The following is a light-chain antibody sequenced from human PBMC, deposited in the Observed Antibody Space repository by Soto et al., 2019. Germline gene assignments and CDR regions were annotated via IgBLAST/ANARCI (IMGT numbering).Light chain of an antibody. CDR1: QGVLYSSNNKNY. CDR3: QQYYSTPPT. CDR2: WAS. Sequence: DIVMTQSPYSLAVSLGERATINCKSSQGVLYSSNNKNYLAWYQQKPGQPPKLLIYWASTRESGVPDRFSGSGSGTDFTLTISSLQAEDVAVYYCQQYYSTPPTFGQGTKLEIK. V-gene: IGKV4-1*01. J-gene: IGKJ2*01.